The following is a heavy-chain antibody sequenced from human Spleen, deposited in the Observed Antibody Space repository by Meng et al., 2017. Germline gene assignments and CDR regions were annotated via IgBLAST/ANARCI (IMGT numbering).Heavy chain of an antibody. CDR2: IYYSGST. V-gene: IGHV4-39*02. D-gene: IGHD4-11*01. CDR3: ARGPTTMAHDFDY. Sequence: SETLSLTCTVSGGSISSSSFYWGWIRQPPGKGLEWIGTIYYSGSTYYSPSLKSRVTISVDTSQNNLSLKLSSVTAADSAVYYCARGPTTMAHDFDYWGQGTLVTVSS. J-gene: IGHJ4*02. CDR1: GGSISSSSFY.